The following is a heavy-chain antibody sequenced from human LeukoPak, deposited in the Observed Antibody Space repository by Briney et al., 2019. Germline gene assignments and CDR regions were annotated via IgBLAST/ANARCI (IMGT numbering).Heavy chain of an antibody. D-gene: IGHD4-17*01. Sequence: GGSLRLSCAASGFTVSSDYMSWVRQAPGKGLEWVSSISGSSSHIYEVDSVKGRFTISRDNAKNSLYLQMNSLRAEDTALYYCARSGDYGYFDLWGRGTLVTVSS. J-gene: IGHJ2*01. CDR2: ISGSSSHI. CDR3: ARSGDYGYFDL. CDR1: GFTVSSDY. V-gene: IGHV3-21*01.